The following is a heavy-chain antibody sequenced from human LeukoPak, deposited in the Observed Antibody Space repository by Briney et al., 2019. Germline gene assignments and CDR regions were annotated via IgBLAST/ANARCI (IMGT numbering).Heavy chain of an antibody. V-gene: IGHV3-21*01. CDR1: GFTFSSYG. CDR2: ISSSSSYI. Sequence: GGSLRLSCAASGFTFSSYGMHWVRQAPGKGLEWVSSISSSSSYIYYADSVKGRFTISRDNAKNSLYLQMSSLRAEDTAVYYCARDTSDFWSGYYQHAFDIWGQGTMVTVSS. D-gene: IGHD3-3*01. J-gene: IGHJ3*02. CDR3: ARDTSDFWSGYYQHAFDI.